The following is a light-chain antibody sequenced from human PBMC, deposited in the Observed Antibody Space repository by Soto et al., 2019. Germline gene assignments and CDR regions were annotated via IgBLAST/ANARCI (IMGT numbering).Light chain of an antibody. CDR2: DVG. CDR1: NNDVGGYDY. Sequence: QSVLTQPASVSGSPGQSISISCTGTNNDVGGYDYVSWYQQHPGKAPKVMIFDVGNRPSGVSNRFSGSKSGNTASLTISRLQAEDEADYYCSSYTTSNTQVFGGGTKVTVL. V-gene: IGLV2-14*01. J-gene: IGLJ3*02. CDR3: SSYTTSNTQV.